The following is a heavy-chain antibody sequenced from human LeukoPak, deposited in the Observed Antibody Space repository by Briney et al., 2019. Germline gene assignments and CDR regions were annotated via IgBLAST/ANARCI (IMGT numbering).Heavy chain of an antibody. CDR3: ARGGVQLWLQSRDGNRDYFDY. Sequence: VASVKVSCKASGYTFTSYYMHWVRQAPGQGLEWMGIINPSGGSTSYAQKFQGRVTMTRDTSTSTVYMELSSLRSEDTAVYYCARGGVQLWLQSRDGNRDYFDYWGQGTLVTVSS. CDR1: GYTFTSYY. V-gene: IGHV1-46*01. CDR2: INPSGGST. J-gene: IGHJ4*02. D-gene: IGHD5-18*01.